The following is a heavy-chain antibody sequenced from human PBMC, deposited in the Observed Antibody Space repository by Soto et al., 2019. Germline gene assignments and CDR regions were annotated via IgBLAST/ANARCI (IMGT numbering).Heavy chain of an antibody. V-gene: IGHV1-3*01. CDR2: LNPGDGNT. D-gene: IGHD2-21*01. CDR1: GYTFTNYA. Sequence: QVQLVQSGAEVKEPGASVKVSCRASGYTFTNYAIHWVRQAPGQRLEWMGWLNPGDGNTKYPQKFQGRVSITRDTSAITAYMFLRSLRSEDMSVCYCAGDEGISYGGGDCYSDWYVDLCGCGTLVTVSS. CDR3: AGDEGISYGGGDCYSDWYVDL. J-gene: IGHJ2*01.